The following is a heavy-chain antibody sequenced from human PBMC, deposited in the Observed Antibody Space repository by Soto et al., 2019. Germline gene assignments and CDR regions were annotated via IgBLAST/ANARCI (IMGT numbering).Heavy chain of an antibody. V-gene: IGHV1-69*13. CDR2: IIPIFGTA. D-gene: IGHD1-7*01. CDR3: ARGVRYNWNYEDYYYSGMDV. Sequence: GASVKVSCKASGGTFSSYAIIWVRQAPGQGLEWMGGIIPIFGTANYAQKFQGRVTITADESTSTAYMELSSLRSEDTAVYYCARGVRYNWNYEDYYYSGMDVWGQGTTVTVSS. J-gene: IGHJ6*02. CDR1: GGTFSSYA.